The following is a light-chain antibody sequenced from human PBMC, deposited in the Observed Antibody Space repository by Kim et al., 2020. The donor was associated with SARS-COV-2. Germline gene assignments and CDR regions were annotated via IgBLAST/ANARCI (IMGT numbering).Light chain of an antibody. Sequence: GRTVTGSGTRSSSSIATNYVRWYQQRPGSAPTTVIYEDNQRPSGVPDRFSGSFDSSSSSASLTISGLKTEDEADYYCQSYDSSNQVFGGGTQLTVL. V-gene: IGLV6-57*03. CDR1: SSSIATNY. CDR2: EDN. CDR3: QSYDSSNQV. J-gene: IGLJ2*01.